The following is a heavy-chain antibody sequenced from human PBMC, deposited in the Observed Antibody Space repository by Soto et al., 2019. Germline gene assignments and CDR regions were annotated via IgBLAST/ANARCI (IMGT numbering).Heavy chain of an antibody. CDR3: AGHGGYSY. J-gene: IGHJ4*02. CDR2: FSSGSSDT. V-gene: IGHV3-23*01. D-gene: IGHD2-15*01. CDR1: GFTVRTNG. Sequence: EVQLLESGGGLVQAGGSLRLSCAATGFTVRTNGMIWVRQAPGKGLEWVASFSSGSSDTHYADSLKGRFAISRDNSKNTLYLQMNSLRVEDTALYYCAGHGGYSYLGQGTLVTVSS.